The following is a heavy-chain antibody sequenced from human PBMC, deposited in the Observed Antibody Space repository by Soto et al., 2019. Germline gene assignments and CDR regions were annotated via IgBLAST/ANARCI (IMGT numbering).Heavy chain of an antibody. V-gene: IGHV3-30*18. CDR2: ISYDGSNK. CDR1: GFTFSSYG. D-gene: IGHD4-17*01. Sequence: SLRLSCAASGFTFSSYGMHWVRQAPGKGLEWVAVISYDGSNKYYADSVKGRFTISRDNSKNTLYLQMNSLRAEDTAVYYCAKELDDYGGNPYYYYGMDVWGQGTTVTVSS. J-gene: IGHJ6*02. CDR3: AKELDDYGGNPYYYYGMDV.